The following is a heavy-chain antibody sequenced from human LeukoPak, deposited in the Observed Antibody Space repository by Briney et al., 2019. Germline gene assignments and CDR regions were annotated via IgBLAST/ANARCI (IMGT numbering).Heavy chain of an antibody. CDR2: MNPNSGNT. CDR3: ARGRWGLGGSYYYYYYMDV. CDR1: GYTFTGYY. J-gene: IGHJ6*03. V-gene: IGHV1-8*03. D-gene: IGHD3-16*01. Sequence: ASVKVSFKASGYTFTGYYMHWVRQAAGQGLEWMGWMNPNSGNTGYAQKFQGRVTITRNTSISTAYMELSSLRSEDTAVYYCARGRWGLGGSYYYYYYMDVWGKGTTVTVSS.